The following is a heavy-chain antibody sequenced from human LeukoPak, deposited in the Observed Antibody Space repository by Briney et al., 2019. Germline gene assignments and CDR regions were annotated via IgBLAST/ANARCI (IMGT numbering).Heavy chain of an antibody. CDR1: GLTFNGHA. CDR2: ISGSGGTT. J-gene: IGHJ4*02. Sequence: GGSLRLSCAASGLTFNGHAMNWVRQAPGKGLEWVSSISGSGGTTYYADSVKGRFTISRDNSKDTVFLQTNSLRVEDTAVYYCAKSPHGYSSYFDYWGQGTLVTVSS. V-gene: IGHV3-23*01. D-gene: IGHD5-24*01. CDR3: AKSPHGYSSYFDY.